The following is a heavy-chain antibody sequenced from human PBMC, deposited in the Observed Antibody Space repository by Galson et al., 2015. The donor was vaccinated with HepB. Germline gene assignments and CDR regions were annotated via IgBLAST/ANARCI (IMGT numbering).Heavy chain of an antibody. Sequence: SLRLSCAASGFTFSSYWMHWARQAPGKGLVWVSRINSDGSSTSYAASVKGRFTISRDNAKNTLYLQMNSLRAEDTAVYYCARELGLWFWELPLSSGYGMDVWGQGTTVTVSS. CDR3: ARELGLWFWELPLSSGYGMDV. D-gene: IGHD3-10*01. CDR2: INSDGSST. J-gene: IGHJ6*02. CDR1: GFTFSSYW. V-gene: IGHV3-74*01.